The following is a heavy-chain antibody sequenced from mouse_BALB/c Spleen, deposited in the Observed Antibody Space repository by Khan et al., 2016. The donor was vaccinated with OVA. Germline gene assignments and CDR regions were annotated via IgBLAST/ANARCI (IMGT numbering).Heavy chain of an antibody. CDR3: ASQLTGSFAY. Sequence: EVELVESGGDLVKPGGSLKLSCAASGFTFSSYSMSWVRQIPDKRLEWVATISSGGDYTYYPDSVKGRFTISRDNAKNTLYLQMSSLKSEDTAMYYWASQLTGSFAYWGPGNLGTVSA. D-gene: IGHD4-1*01. J-gene: IGHJ3*01. CDR1: GFTFSSYS. CDR2: ISSGGDYT. V-gene: IGHV5-6*01.